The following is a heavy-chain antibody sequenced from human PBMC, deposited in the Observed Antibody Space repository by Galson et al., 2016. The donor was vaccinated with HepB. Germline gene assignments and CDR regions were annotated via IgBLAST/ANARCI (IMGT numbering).Heavy chain of an antibody. CDR1: RFTFSSYA. Sequence: SLRLSCAASRFTFSSYAMSWVRQAPGKGLEWVALIGRGGDIKFHADSVKGRFTISRDNSKNTLYLQMNSLRGEDTAVYYCARDDDYGGNNLDYWGQGTLVTVSS. V-gene: IGHV3-33*08. CDR2: IGRGGDIK. J-gene: IGHJ4*02. D-gene: IGHD4-23*01. CDR3: ARDDDYGGNNLDY.